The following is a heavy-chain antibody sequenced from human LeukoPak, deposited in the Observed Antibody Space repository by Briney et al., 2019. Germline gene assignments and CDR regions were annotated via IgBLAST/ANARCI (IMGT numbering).Heavy chain of an antibody. V-gene: IGHV4-59*08. Sequence: SETLSHTCTVSGGSISSYYWSWIRQPPGKGLEWIGYIYYSGSTNYNPSLKSRVTISVDTSKNQFSLKLSSVTAADTAVYYCARHGYSSSSNAFDIWGQGTMVTVSS. D-gene: IGHD6-6*01. CDR2: IYYSGST. CDR3: ARHGYSSSSNAFDI. J-gene: IGHJ3*02. CDR1: GGSISSYY.